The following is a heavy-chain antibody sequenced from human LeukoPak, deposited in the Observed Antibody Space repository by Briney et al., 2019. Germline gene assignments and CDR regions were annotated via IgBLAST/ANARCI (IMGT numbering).Heavy chain of an antibody. D-gene: IGHD5-18*01. CDR3: AKGRIQLWLEGYFDY. CDR1: RFIFSSYA. Sequence: SGGSLRLSCAASRFIFSSYAMNWVRQAPGKGLEWISAISGSGEITYYADSVKGRFTISRDNSKNTLYLQMNSLRAEDTAVYYCAKGRIQLWLEGYFDYWGQGTLVTVSS. V-gene: IGHV3-23*01. J-gene: IGHJ4*02. CDR2: ISGSGEIT.